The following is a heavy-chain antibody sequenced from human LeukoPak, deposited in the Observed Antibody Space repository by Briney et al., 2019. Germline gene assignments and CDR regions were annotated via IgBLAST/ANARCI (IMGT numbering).Heavy chain of an antibody. CDR2: ISWNSGSI. Sequence: GGSLRLSCAASGFTFSSYGMHWVRQAPGKGLEWVSGISWNSGSIGYADSVKGRFTISRDNAKNSLYLQMNSPRAEDMALYYCAKEEGSGWYHDAFDIWGQGTMVTVSS. V-gene: IGHV3-9*03. CDR1: GFTFSSYG. D-gene: IGHD6-19*01. CDR3: AKEEGSGWYHDAFDI. J-gene: IGHJ3*02.